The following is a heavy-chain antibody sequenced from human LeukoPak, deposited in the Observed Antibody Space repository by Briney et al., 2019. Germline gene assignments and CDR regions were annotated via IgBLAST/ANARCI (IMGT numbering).Heavy chain of an antibody. CDR1: GASISDYY. CDR2: MYYSGIP. J-gene: IGHJ4*02. Sequence: SGTLSLTCTVSGASISDYYRSWIRQPPGKRLEWIAYMYYSGIPNYSRSLESRVTMSADKSNNQVSLTLTSVTAAVTAVYYCASHHGRGEAFDYWGRGTLVTVSS. CDR3: ASHHGRGEAFDY. V-gene: IGHV4-59*08. D-gene: IGHD3-10*01.